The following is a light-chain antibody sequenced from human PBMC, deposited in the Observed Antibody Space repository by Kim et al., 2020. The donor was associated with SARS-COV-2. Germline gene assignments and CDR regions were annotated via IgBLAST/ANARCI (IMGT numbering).Light chain of an antibody. V-gene: IGLV1-40*01. Sequence: GVTMSGTGSSSNIGAGYDVHWYQQLPGTAPKLLIYGNSNRPSGVPDRFSGSKSGTSASLAITGLQAEDEADYYCQSYDSSLSGWVFGGGTQLTVL. CDR3: QSYDSSLSGWV. J-gene: IGLJ3*02. CDR1: SSNIGAGYD. CDR2: GNS.